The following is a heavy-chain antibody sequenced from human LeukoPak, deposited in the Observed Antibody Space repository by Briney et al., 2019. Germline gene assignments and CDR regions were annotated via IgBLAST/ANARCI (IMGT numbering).Heavy chain of an antibody. D-gene: IGHD2-21*02. CDR1: GGSISSSSYY. J-gene: IGHJ6*03. V-gene: IGHV4-39*07. CDR2: IYYSGAT. Sequence: SETLSLTCSVSGGSISSSSYYWGWIRQPPGKGLEWIGSIYYSGATYYSPSLKSRVTISVDKSKNQFSLKLSSVTAADTAVYYCARAGVVTDNMELVYYYYYYMDVWGKGTTVTVSS. CDR3: ARAGVVTDNMELVYYYYYYMDV.